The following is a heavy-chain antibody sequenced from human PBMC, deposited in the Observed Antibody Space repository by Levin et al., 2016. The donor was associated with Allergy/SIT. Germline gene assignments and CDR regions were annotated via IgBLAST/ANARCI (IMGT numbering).Heavy chain of an antibody. D-gene: IGHD6-19*01. CDR2: IIPILGIA. V-gene: IGHV1-69*02. CDR3: ASRAAVAGSDHAFDI. J-gene: IGHJ3*02. Sequence: WVRQAPGQGLEWMGRIIPILGIANYAQKFQGRVTITADESTSTAYMELSSLRSEDTAVYYCASRAAVAGSDHAFDIWGQGTMVTVSS.